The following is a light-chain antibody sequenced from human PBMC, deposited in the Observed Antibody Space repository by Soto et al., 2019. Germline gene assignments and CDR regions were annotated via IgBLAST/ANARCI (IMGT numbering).Light chain of an antibody. CDR1: QSVSSK. J-gene: IGKJ4*01. CDR3: QQYNNWPLT. CDR2: DAS. Sequence: EIVMTQSPATLSVSPGERATLSCRASQSVSSKLAWYQQKPGQAPRLLVYDASTRATGIPARFSGSGSGTEFTLTISSLQSEDFAVYYCQQYNNWPLTFGGGTKVDIK. V-gene: IGKV3-15*01.